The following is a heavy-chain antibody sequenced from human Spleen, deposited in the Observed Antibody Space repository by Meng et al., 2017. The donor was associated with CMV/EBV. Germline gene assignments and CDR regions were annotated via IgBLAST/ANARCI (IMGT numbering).Heavy chain of an antibody. D-gene: IGHD2-21*01. V-gene: IGHV4-4*07. CDR1: GGSISSYY. Sequence: GSLRLSCTVSGGSISSYYWSWIRQPAGKGLEWIGRIYTSGSTNYNPSLKSRVTMSVDTSRNQFSLTLSSVTAADTAVYYCSRDYCGGDCYSLGHWGRGSLVTVSS. CDR3: SRDYCGGDCYSLGH. CDR2: IYTSGST. J-gene: IGHJ1*01.